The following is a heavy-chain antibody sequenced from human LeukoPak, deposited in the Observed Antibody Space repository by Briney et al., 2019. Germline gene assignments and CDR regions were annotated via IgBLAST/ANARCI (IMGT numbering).Heavy chain of an antibody. Sequence: SETLSLTCAVYGGSSSGYYWSWIRQPPGKGREWIGEINHSGSTNYNPSLKSRVTISVDTSKNQFSLKLSSVTAADTAVYYCSRNMVRGVIISAPVYWGQGTLVTVSS. D-gene: IGHD3-10*01. CDR2: INHSGST. CDR3: SRNMVRGVIISAPVY. V-gene: IGHV4-34*01. J-gene: IGHJ4*02. CDR1: GGSSSGYY.